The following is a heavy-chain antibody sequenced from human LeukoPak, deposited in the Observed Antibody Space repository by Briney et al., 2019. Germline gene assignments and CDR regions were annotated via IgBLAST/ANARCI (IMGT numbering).Heavy chain of an antibody. CDR3: ARDATQYLRYGYFDY. V-gene: IGHV3-21*01. J-gene: IGHJ4*02. CDR2: INQISSHI. D-gene: IGHD3-9*01. Sequence: GGSLRLSWAASGFTFKIFAMSWVRQAPGKGRGGVSSINQISSHIYYAESVRGRFSISRDNAKNSVYLQMNSLRAEDTAIYYCARDATQYLRYGYFDYWGPGILVTVSS. CDR1: GFTFKIFA.